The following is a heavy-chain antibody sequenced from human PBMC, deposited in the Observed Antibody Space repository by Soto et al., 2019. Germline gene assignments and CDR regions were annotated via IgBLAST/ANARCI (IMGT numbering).Heavy chain of an antibody. CDR3: ARDLRDYYDSSGYYRPFAAFDI. CDR1: GASISSGGYY. J-gene: IGHJ3*02. V-gene: IGHV4-31*03. D-gene: IGHD3-22*01. Sequence: SETLSLTCTVSGASISSGGYYWSWIRQHPGKGLEWTGYIYYSGSTYYNPSLKSRVTISVDTSKNQFSLKLSSVTAADTAVYYCARDLRDYYDSSGYYRPFAAFDIWGQGTMVTVSS. CDR2: IYYSGST.